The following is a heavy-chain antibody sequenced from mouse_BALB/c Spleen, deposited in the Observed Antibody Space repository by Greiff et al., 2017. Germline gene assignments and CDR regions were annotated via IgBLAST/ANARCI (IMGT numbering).Heavy chain of an antibody. Sequence: EVQLVESGGGLVKPGGSLKLSCAASGFTFSSYAMSWVRQTPEKRLEWVASISSGGSTYYPDSVKGRFTISRDNARNILYLQMRSLRSEDTAMYYCARGRGGYWGQGTLVTVSA. CDR1: GFTFSSYA. CDR3: ARGRGGY. J-gene: IGHJ3*02. V-gene: IGHV5-6-5*01. CDR2: ISSGGST.